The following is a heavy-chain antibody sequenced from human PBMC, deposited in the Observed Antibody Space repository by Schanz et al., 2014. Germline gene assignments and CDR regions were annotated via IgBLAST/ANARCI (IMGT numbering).Heavy chain of an antibody. CDR1: GYTFTSYG. D-gene: IGHD6-13*01. CDR2: ISTYTGNT. V-gene: IGHV1-18*04. Sequence: QVQLVQSGPEVKKPGASVKVSCKASGYTFTSYGVSWVRQAPGQGLEWMGWISTYTGNTNYAQRLQDRVTMTTDTSTSTAYMELRSLRSDDTAVYYCARDRQNIASPATGFDSWGQGTLVTVSS. J-gene: IGHJ4*02. CDR3: ARDRQNIASPATGFDS.